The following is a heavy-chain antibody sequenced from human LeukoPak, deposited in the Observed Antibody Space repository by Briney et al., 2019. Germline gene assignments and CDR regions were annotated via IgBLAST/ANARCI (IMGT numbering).Heavy chain of an antibody. J-gene: IGHJ6*03. Sequence: GGSLRLSCAASGFTFSSYAMSWVRQPPGKGLEWVSAISGSGGSTYYADSVKGRFTISRDNSKNTLYLQMNSLRAEDTAVYYCAKGVVPAAIHYYYYMDVWGKGTTVTVSS. CDR3: AKGVVPAAIHYYYYMDV. D-gene: IGHD2-2*02. V-gene: IGHV3-23*01. CDR2: ISGSGGST. CDR1: GFTFSSYA.